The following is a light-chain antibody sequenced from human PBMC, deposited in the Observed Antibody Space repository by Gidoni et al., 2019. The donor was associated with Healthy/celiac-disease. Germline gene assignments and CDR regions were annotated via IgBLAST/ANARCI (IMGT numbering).Light chain of an antibody. J-gene: IGKJ4*01. V-gene: IGKV1-33*01. CDR2: DAS. CDR1: QDISNF. CDR3: QQYDNLPLT. Sequence: DIQMTQSPSSLSASVGDRVTIICQASQDISNFLNWYQHKPGKAPKLLIYDASNLETGVPSRFSGSGSVTDFTFTISSLQPEDIATYYCQQYDNLPLTFGGGTKVEIK.